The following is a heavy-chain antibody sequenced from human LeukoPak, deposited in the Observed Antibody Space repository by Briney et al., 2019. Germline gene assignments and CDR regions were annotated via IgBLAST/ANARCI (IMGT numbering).Heavy chain of an antibody. J-gene: IGHJ4*02. CDR2: IYYSGST. CDR1: GDSISRYY. Sequence: SETLSLTCTVSGDSISRYYWSWIRQPPGKGLEWIGHIYYSGSTNYNPSLKSRVTISVDTSKNQFSLELSSVTAADTAVYYCARDRTLKNWGQGTLVTVSS. CDR3: ARDRTLKN. V-gene: IGHV4-59*12.